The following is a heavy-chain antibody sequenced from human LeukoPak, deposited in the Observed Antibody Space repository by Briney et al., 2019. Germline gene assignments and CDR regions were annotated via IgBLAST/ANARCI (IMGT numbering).Heavy chain of an antibody. Sequence: KTSETLSLTCTVSGGSISSYYWSWIRQPPGKGLEWIGYIYYSGSTYYNPSLKSRVTISVDTSKNQFSLKLSSVTAADTAVYYCARGWYSSGWFAFDIWGQGTMVTVSS. V-gene: IGHV4-59*01. CDR3: ARGWYSSGWFAFDI. J-gene: IGHJ3*02. D-gene: IGHD6-19*01. CDR1: GGSISSYY. CDR2: IYYSGST.